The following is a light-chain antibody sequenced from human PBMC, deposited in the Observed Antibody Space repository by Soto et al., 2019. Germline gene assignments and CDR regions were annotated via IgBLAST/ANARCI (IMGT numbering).Light chain of an antibody. Sequence: EIVLTQSPGTLSLSPGDRATLSCRTSQSLGSGYLAWYQQKPGQAPRILIYAASIRATGIPDRFSGSGSGTDFSLTISSLEPEDFAVYYCQQYDTSPRTFGQGTKVEI. V-gene: IGKV3-20*01. CDR3: QQYDTSPRT. CDR2: AAS. J-gene: IGKJ1*01. CDR1: QSLGSGY.